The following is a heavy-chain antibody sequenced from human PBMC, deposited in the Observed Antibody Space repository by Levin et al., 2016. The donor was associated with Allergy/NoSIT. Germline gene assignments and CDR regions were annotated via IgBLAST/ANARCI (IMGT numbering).Heavy chain of an antibody. Sequence: SETLSLTCTVSGGSIRSYYWSWIRQAPGKGLEWIGYIYYSGSSNYNSSLKSRVTISVDASKNQLSLKLSSVTAADTAVYYCARTGGHDIVVDIDPWGQGTLVTVSS. CDR2: IYYSGSS. CDR3: ARTGGHDIVVDIDP. V-gene: IGHV4-59*08. J-gene: IGHJ5*02. CDR1: GGSIRSYY. D-gene: IGHD2-2*01.